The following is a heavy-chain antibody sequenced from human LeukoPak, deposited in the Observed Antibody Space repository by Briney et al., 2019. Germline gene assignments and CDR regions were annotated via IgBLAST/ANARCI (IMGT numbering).Heavy chain of an antibody. J-gene: IGHJ4*02. CDR1: GGTFSSYA. V-gene: IGHV1-69*05. D-gene: IGHD2-2*01. CDR2: IIPIFGTA. Sequence: SVKVSCKASGGTFSSYAISWVRQAPGQGLEWMGGIIPIFGTANYAQKLQGRVTMTTDTSTSTAYMELRSLRSDDTAVYYCARVRSYCSSTSCYSFDYWGQGTLVTVSS. CDR3: ARVRSYCSSTSCYSFDY.